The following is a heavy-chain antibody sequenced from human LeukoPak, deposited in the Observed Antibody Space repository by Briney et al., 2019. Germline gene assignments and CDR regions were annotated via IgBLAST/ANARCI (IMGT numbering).Heavy chain of an antibody. CDR3: ARDRLWFGESPDAFDI. J-gene: IGHJ3*02. CDR2: ISSSGSTI. Sequence: TGGSLRLSCAASGFTFSSYEMNWVRQAPGKGLEWVSYISSSGSTIYYADSVKGRFTISRDNAKNSLYLQMNSLRAEDTAVYYCARDRLWFGESPDAFDIWGQGTMVTVSS. D-gene: IGHD3-10*01. V-gene: IGHV3-48*03. CDR1: GFTFSSYE.